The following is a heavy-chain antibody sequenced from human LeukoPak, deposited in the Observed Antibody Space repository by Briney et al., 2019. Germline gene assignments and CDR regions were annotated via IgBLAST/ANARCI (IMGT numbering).Heavy chain of an antibody. J-gene: IGHJ4*02. CDR3: AKDGGNIVVVVAALHY. CDR2: ILWNGGST. Sequence: GSLRLSCAASGFTFDDYGMSWVRPAPGKGLEWVSGILWNGGSTGYADVVEGRSTISRDNAKNSLYLQMNSLRAEDTGVYYCAKDGGNIVVVVAALHYWGQGTLVSVCS. CDR1: GFTFDDYG. V-gene: IGHV3-20*04. D-gene: IGHD2-15*01.